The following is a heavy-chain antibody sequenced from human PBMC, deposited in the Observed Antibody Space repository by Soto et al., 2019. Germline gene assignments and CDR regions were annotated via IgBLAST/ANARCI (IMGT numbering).Heavy chain of an antibody. CDR2: ISAYNGNT. J-gene: IGHJ5*02. CDR1: GCGLINYG. Sequence: ASVKVSCKASGCGLINYGFTWVRQAPGQGLEWMGWISAYNGNTIYAQNLQGRLTMTRGTSTSTAYMELRSLRSDDTAVYYCAREVVETSSLWLDPWGQGTLVTVSS. V-gene: IGHV1-18*04. D-gene: IGHD6-6*01. CDR3: AREVVETSSLWLDP.